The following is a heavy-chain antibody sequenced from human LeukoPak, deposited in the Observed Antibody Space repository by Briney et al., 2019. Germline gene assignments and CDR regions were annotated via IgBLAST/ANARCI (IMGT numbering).Heavy chain of an antibody. CDR2: ISWNSGSI. Sequence: PGGSLRLSCAASGFTFDDYAMNWVRQAPGKGLEWVSGISWNSGSIGYADSVKGRFTISRDNPKNSLYLQMNSLRAEDTALYYCRKDIVTAATICIDYWGQGTLVTVSS. CDR3: RKDIVTAATICIDY. D-gene: IGHD2-21*02. CDR1: GFTFDDYA. V-gene: IGHV3-9*01. J-gene: IGHJ4*02.